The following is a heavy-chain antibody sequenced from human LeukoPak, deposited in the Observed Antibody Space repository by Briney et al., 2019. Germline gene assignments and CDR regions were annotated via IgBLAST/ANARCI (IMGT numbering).Heavy chain of an antibody. V-gene: IGHV4-59*11. Sequence: PSETLSLTCTVSGGSITSHFWSWIRQPPGGGLEGIGNFYHAGNSNLNPSLKSRVSMSIDTSKNQFSLKLRSMTAADTAVYYCARDGPTSTAPFDYWGQGTLVTVSS. J-gene: IGHJ4*02. CDR1: GGSITSHF. D-gene: IGHD1-26*01. CDR2: FYHAGNS. CDR3: ARDGPTSTAPFDY.